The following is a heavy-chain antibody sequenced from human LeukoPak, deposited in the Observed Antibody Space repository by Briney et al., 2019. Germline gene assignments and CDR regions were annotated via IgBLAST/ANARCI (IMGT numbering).Heavy chain of an antibody. J-gene: IGHJ4*02. CDR2: ISSTSAYI. Sequence: PGGSLRLSCAASGFTFSSFTMNWVRQAPGKGLEWVSSISSTSAYIYYADPVKGRFTISRDNSKNTLYLQMNSLRAEDTAVYYCASILRSSSGYYFDYWGQGTLVTVSS. V-gene: IGHV3-21*01. CDR3: ASILRSSSGYYFDY. D-gene: IGHD3-10*01. CDR1: GFTFSSFT.